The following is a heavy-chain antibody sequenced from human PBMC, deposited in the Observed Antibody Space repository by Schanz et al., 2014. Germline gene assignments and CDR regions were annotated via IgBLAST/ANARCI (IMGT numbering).Heavy chain of an antibody. Sequence: QVQLVQSGSEVKKPGASVKVSCKASGYTFPSYGISWVRQAPGKVLEWMGWINDYNGDTKFAKTFQDRVTLTTDTSPSTACMELRSLCSGDRAVYYCARNIIATARAYDIWGQGTMVTVSS. CDR3: ARNIIATARAYDI. CDR2: INDYNGDT. J-gene: IGHJ3*02. D-gene: IGHD6-13*01. V-gene: IGHV1-18*04. CDR1: GYTFPSYG.